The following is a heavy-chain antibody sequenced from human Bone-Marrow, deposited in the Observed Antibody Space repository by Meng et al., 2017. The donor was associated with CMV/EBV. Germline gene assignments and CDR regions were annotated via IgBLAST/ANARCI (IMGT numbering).Heavy chain of an antibody. J-gene: IGHJ4*02. CDR2: MNPNSGNT. CDR1: GYTFTSYD. CDR3: ARPRDYRGTGAGY. V-gene: IGHV1-8*02. D-gene: IGHD4-11*01. Sequence: ASVKVSCKASGYTFTSYDINWVRQATGQGLEWMGWMNPNSGNTGYAQKFQGRVTMTRDTSTSTVYMELSSLRAEDTAVYYCARPRDYRGTGAGYWGQGTLVTVSS.